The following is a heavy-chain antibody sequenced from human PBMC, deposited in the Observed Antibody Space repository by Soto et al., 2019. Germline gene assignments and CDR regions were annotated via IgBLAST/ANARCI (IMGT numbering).Heavy chain of an antibody. D-gene: IGHD1-26*01. CDR3: ARVSGSYYRGWFDP. V-gene: IGHV1-69*02. J-gene: IGHJ5*02. CDR1: GGTFSSYT. Sequence: QVQLVQSGAEVKKPGSSVKVSCKASGGTFSSYTISWVRQAPGQGLEWMGRIIPILGIANYAQKFQGRVTITADKSTSTAYMELSSLRSEDTAVYYCARVSGSYYRGWFDPWGQGTLVTVSS. CDR2: IIPILGIA.